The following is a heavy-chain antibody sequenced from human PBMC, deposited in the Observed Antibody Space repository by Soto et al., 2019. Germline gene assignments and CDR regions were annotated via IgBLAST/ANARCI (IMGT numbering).Heavy chain of an antibody. CDR2: ISYDGSNK. CDR3: AKHTYDSSGYQAY. V-gene: IGHV3-30*18. D-gene: IGHD3-22*01. Sequence: QVQLVESGGGVVQPGRSLRLSCAASGFTFSSYGMHWVRQAPGKGLEWVAVISYDGSNKYYADSVKGRFTISRDNSKNTLYLQMNSLRAEDTAVYYCAKHTYDSSGYQAYWGQGTLVTVSS. CDR1: GFTFSSYG. J-gene: IGHJ4*02.